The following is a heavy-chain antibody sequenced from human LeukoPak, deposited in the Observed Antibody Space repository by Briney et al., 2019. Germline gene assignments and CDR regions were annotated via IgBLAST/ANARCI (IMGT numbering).Heavy chain of an antibody. CDR3: AKEAKPWSGGGSFDY. CDR2: ISYDGSNK. Sequence: SGGSLRLSCAASGFTFNSYAMHWVRQAPGKGLEWVADISYDGSNKYYEDSVKGRFTISRDNSKNTLFLQMNSLRTEDTAVYYCAKEAKPWSGGGSFDYWGQGTLVTVSS. D-gene: IGHD3-10*01. CDR1: GFTFNSYA. V-gene: IGHV3-30*18. J-gene: IGHJ4*02.